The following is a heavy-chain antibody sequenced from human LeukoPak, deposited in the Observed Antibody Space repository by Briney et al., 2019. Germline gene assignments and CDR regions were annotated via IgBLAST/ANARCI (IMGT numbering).Heavy chain of an antibody. CDR2: IYYSGGT. CDR1: GGSISSGGYY. Sequence: SQTLSLTCTVSGGSISSGGYYWSWIRQHPGKGLEWIGYIYYSGGTYYNPSLKSRVTISVDTSKNQFSLKLSSVTAADTAVYYCAGSRAGRSDAFDIWGQGTMVTVSS. V-gene: IGHV4-31*03. CDR3: AGSRAGRSDAFDI. D-gene: IGHD1-26*01. J-gene: IGHJ3*02.